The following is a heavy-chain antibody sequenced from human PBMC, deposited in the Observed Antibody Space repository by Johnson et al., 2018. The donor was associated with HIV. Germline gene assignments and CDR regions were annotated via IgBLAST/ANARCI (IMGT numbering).Heavy chain of an antibody. Sequence: QVQLVESGGGLVKPGGSLRLSCAASGITFSDYYMSWIRQAPGKGLEWVSYISSSGNTIYYADSVKGRVTISRDNAKKSLYLQMNSLRAEDTAVYSCARDKGRGAFDIWGQGTMVTVSS. J-gene: IGHJ3*02. CDR1: GITFSDYY. CDR2: ISSSGNTI. D-gene: IGHD3-10*01. V-gene: IGHV3-11*04. CDR3: ARDKGRGAFDI.